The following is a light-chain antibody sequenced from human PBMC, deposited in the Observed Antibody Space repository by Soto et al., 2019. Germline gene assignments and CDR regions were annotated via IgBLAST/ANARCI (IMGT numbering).Light chain of an antibody. CDR1: QSLSVSY. V-gene: IGKV3-20*01. Sequence: LRLAPGAVSLSERDGATLSCRASQSLSVSYIAWYQQKPGQAPRLLIYSTSTRAAGIPDRFTGRGSGTDFTLTISRLAPEDFAVYYCQQYCSSGTFGQVAKV. CDR2: STS. CDR3: QQYCSSGT. J-gene: IGKJ1*01.